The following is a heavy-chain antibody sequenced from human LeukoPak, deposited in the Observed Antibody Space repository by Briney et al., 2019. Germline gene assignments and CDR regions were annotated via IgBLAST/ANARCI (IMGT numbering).Heavy chain of an antibody. Sequence: GGSLRLSCAASGFTFSSYAMNWVRQAPGKGLEWVSSISTSGGRTYYDDSVKGRFTISRDNSKNTLYLQVNSLRAEDTAVYYCAQHRATSGLSTTDYWGQGALVTVSS. CDR3: AQHRATSGLSTTDY. D-gene: IGHD1-1*01. V-gene: IGHV3-23*01. CDR1: GFTFSSYA. J-gene: IGHJ4*02. CDR2: ISTSGGRT.